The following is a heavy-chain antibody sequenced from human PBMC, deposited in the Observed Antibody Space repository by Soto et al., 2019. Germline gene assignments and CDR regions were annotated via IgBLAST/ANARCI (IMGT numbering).Heavy chain of an antibody. V-gene: IGHV1-3*01. CDR3: ARVRPDSGYSLTFDY. CDR1: GYTFTSYA. D-gene: IGHD3-22*01. Sequence: APVKVSCKASGYTFTSYAMHWVRQAPGQRLEWMGWINAGNGNTKYSQKFQGRVTITRDTSASTAYMELSSLRSEDTAVYYCARVRPDSGYSLTFDYWGEETRVTVPS. J-gene: IGHJ4*02. CDR2: INAGNGNT.